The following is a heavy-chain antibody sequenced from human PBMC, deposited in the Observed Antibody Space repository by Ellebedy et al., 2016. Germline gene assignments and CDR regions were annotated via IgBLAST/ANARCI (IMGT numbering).Heavy chain of an antibody. J-gene: IGHJ4*02. CDR2: ISARGADT. V-gene: IGHV3-23*01. Sequence: GESLKISXAASGFTFSKYAMSWVRQAPGKGLEWVPSISARGADTFYADSGKGRFTMSRDNAKRTVYLQMNSLTAEDTAVYYCAKMGRGIYCGTSWSMYWGQGTLVTVSS. CDR3: AKMGRGIYCGTSWSMY. D-gene: IGHD2-2*01. CDR1: GFTFSKYA.